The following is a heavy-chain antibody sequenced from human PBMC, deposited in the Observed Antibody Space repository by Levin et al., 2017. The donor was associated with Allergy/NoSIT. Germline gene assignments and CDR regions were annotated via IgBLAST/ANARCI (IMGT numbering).Heavy chain of an antibody. J-gene: IGHJ5*02. CDR2: IHYTGYT. CDR3: ARSAHVTVIPAAIFAFDP. V-gene: IGHV4-59*08. Sequence: SQTLSLTCTVSGGSISSYYWSWIRQSPGKRPEWIGYIHYTGYTNYSPSLKSRVTIPLDTPKTQFSLKLTPVTAADTAVYSCARSAHVTVIPAAIFAFDPWGQGILVTVSS. CDR1: GGSISSYY. D-gene: IGHD2-2*01.